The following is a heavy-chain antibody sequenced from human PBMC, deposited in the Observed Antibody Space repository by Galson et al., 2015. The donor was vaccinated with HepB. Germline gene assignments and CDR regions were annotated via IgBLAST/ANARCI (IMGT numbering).Heavy chain of an antibody. Sequence: SLRLSCAASGFTFSNAWMNWVRQAPGRGLEWVSVIYSGGSTKYADSVRGRFTISRDNSKNTLYLQMNSLRAEDTAVYYCARDRRGGELDAFDIWGQGTMVTVSS. D-gene: IGHD3-10*01. CDR1: GFTFSNAW. V-gene: IGHV3-66*01. CDR3: ARDRRGGELDAFDI. CDR2: IYSGGST. J-gene: IGHJ3*02.